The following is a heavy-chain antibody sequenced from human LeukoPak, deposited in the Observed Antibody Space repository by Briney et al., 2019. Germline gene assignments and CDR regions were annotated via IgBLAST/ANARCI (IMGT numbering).Heavy chain of an antibody. D-gene: IGHD3-16*01. CDR1: GFTFSSYG. V-gene: IGHV3-30*03. Sequence: GGSLRLSCAASGFTFSSYGMHWVRQAPGKGLEWVAVISYDGSNKYYADSVKGRFTISRDNSKNTLYLQMNSLRAEDTAVYYCATMIRLGGMDVWGQETTVTVSS. J-gene: IGHJ6*02. CDR2: ISYDGSNK. CDR3: ATMIRLGGMDV.